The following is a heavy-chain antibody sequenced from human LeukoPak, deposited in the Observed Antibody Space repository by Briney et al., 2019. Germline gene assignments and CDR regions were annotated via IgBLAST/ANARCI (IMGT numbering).Heavy chain of an antibody. CDR2: INNDGSST. V-gene: IGHV3-74*01. J-gene: IGHJ5*02. CDR3: ARGLAVNWFDP. Sequence: GGSLRLSCAASGFTFSSYWMHWVRQAPGKGLVWVSGINNDGSSTTYADSVKGRFTISRDNAKSTLYLQMSSLRPEDTSVYYCARGLAVNWFDPWGQGTLVTVSS. CDR1: GFTFSSYW.